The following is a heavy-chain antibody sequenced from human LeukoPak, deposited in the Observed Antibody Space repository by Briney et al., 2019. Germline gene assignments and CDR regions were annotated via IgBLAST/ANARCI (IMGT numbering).Heavy chain of an antibody. Sequence: SETLSLTCTVSGGSISSYYWSWIRQPPGKGLEWIGYIYYSGSTNYNPSLKSRVTISVDTSKNQFSLKLSSVTAADTAVYYCAGYYDITSGHFDYWGQGTLVTVSS. CDR1: GGSISSYY. J-gene: IGHJ4*02. D-gene: IGHD3-22*01. V-gene: IGHV4-59*01. CDR3: AGYYDITSGHFDY. CDR2: IYYSGST.